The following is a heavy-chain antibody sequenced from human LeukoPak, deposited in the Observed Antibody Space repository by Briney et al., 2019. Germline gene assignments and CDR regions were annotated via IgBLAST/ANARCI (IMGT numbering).Heavy chain of an antibody. Sequence: GGSLRLSCAASGFTFSSYAMHWVRQAPGKGLEWVSFISSTSTYIYYADSVKGRFTISRDNAKNSLYLQMNSLRAEDTAVYYCARVVDGSGSYYDDYWGQGTLVTVSS. J-gene: IGHJ4*02. CDR3: ARVVDGSGSYYDDY. CDR2: ISSTSTYI. V-gene: IGHV3-21*01. D-gene: IGHD3-10*01. CDR1: GFTFSSYA.